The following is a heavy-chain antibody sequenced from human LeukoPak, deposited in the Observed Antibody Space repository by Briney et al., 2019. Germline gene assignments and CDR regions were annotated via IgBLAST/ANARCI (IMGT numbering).Heavy chain of an antibody. Sequence: PSETLSLTCTVSGGSISSSSYYWGWIRQPPGKGLEWIGSIYYSGSTYYNPSLKSRVTISVDTSKNQFSLKLSSVTAADTAVYYCASATVTTRGNWFDPWGQGTLVTVSS. D-gene: IGHD4-17*01. V-gene: IGHV4-39*07. J-gene: IGHJ5*02. CDR3: ASATVTTRGNWFDP. CDR2: IYYSGST. CDR1: GGSISSSSYY.